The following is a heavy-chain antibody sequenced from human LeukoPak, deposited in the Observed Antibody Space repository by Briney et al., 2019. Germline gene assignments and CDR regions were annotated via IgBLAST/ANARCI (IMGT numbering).Heavy chain of an antibody. CDR1: GFTFDDYG. V-gene: IGHV3-20*01. J-gene: IGHJ6*03. Sequence: PGGSLRLSCAASGFTFDDYGMSWVRQAPGKGLEWVSGINWNGGGTGYADSVKGRFTISRDNAKNSLYLQMNSLRAEDTALYHCARAGAYYYYYMDVWGKGTTVTVSS. CDR2: INWNGGGT. CDR3: ARAGAYYYYYMDV. D-gene: IGHD4-17*01.